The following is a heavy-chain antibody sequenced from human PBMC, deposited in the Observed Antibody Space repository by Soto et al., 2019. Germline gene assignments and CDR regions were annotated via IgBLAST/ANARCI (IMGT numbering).Heavy chain of an antibody. D-gene: IGHD6-19*01. CDR2: ISAYNGNT. V-gene: IGHV1-18*01. CDR1: GYTFTSYG. CDR3: ARGKWLPRSIAVAGSFSDAFDI. Sequence: QVQLVQSGAEVKKPGASVKVSCKASGYTFTSYGISWVRQAPGQGLEWMGWISAYNGNTNYAQKLQGRVTMTTDTSTSTAYMELRSLRSDDTAVYYCARGKWLPRSIAVAGSFSDAFDIWGQGTMVTVSS. J-gene: IGHJ3*02.